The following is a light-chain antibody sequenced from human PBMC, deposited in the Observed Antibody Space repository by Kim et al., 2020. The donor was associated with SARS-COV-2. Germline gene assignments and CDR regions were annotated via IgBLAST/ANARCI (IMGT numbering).Light chain of an antibody. V-gene: IGLV3-1*01. CDR1: KLGDKY. CDR3: QAWDSSTVV. CDR2: KDS. Sequence: SVYPGQTASITCSGEKLGDKYACWYQQKTGQSPVLVIYKDSKRPSGIPERFSGANSGNTATLTISGTQAMDEADYYCQAWDSSTVVFGGGTQLTVL. J-gene: IGLJ2*01.